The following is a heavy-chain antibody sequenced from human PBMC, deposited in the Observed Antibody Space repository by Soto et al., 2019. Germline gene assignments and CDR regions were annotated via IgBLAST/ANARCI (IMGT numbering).Heavy chain of an antibody. CDR3: ASGLSGDKVDS. D-gene: IGHD7-27*01. CDR1: GGSVGSGDYS. CDR2: IYTGGGI. J-gene: IGHJ4*02. Sequence: QVQLQESGPRLVKPSQTLSLTCTVSGGSVGSGDYSWSWIRQPPGTALEWIGHIYTGGGIYINPSLKSRVIISLDTSKSQFSLNLISVTAADTAVYYCASGLSGDKVDSWGQGTLVTVSS. V-gene: IGHV4-30-4*01.